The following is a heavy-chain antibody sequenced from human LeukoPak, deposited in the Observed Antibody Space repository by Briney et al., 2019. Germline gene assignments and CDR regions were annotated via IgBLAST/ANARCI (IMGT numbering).Heavy chain of an antibody. CDR3: ARDRDSGYDLDY. J-gene: IGHJ4*02. CDR1: GFTFSSYA. CDR2: ISYDGSNK. Sequence: PGGSLRLSCAASGFTFSSYAMHWVRQAPGKGLEWVAVISYDGSNKYYADSVKGRFTTSRDNSKNTLYLQMNSLRAEDTAVYYCARDRDSGYDLDYWGQGTLVTVSS. V-gene: IGHV3-30-3*01. D-gene: IGHD5-12*01.